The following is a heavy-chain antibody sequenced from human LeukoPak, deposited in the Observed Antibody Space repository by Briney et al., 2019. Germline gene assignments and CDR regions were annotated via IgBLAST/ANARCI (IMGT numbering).Heavy chain of an antibody. CDR3: ARDDREYYDILAGYENYYYYYGMDV. Sequence: GGSLRLSCAASGFTFSSYGMNWVRQAPGKGLEWVSSISSSSSYIYYADSVKGRFTISRDNAKNSLYLQMNSLRAEDTAVYYCARDDREYYDILAGYENYYYYYGMDVWGQGTTVTVSS. CDR1: GFTFSSYG. CDR2: ISSSSSYI. D-gene: IGHD3-9*01. J-gene: IGHJ6*02. V-gene: IGHV3-21*01.